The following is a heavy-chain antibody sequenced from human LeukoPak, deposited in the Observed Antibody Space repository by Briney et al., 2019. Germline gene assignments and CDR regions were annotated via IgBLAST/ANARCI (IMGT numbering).Heavy chain of an antibody. CDR1: GFTSSSYS. V-gene: IGHV3-48*04. J-gene: IGHJ4*02. Sequence: GGSLRLSCAASGFTSSSYSMNWVRQAPGKGLEWVSYISSSSSTIYYADSVKGRFTISRDNAKNSLYLQMNSLRAEDTAVYYCVRVFLESLTAGYFDHWGQGTLVTVSP. D-gene: IGHD3-3*01. CDR3: VRVFLESLTAGYFDH. CDR2: ISSSSSTI.